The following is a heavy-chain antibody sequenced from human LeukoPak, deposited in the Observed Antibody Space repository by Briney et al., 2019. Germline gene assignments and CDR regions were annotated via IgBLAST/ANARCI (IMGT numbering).Heavy chain of an antibody. CDR3: ARGWYSFDY. J-gene: IGHJ4*02. CDR1: GGSFSGYY. V-gene: IGHV4-34*01. CDR2: INHSGST. D-gene: IGHD2-15*01. Sequence: PSETLSLTCAVYGGSFSGYYWSWIRQPPGKGLEWIGEINHSGSTNYNPSLESRVTISVDTSKNQFSLKLSSVTAADTAVYYCARGWYSFDYWGQGTLVTVSS.